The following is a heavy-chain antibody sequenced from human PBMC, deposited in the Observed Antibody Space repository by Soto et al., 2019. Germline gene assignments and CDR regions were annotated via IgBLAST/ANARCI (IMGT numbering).Heavy chain of an antibody. V-gene: IGHV3-33*01. CDR3: ASDLVGASDSYGLDV. Sequence: GGSLRLSCAASGFTFSNYGMHWVRQAPGKGLERVAIIWHDGNNKYYADSVRGRFIISRDNSKNRLYLQMNSMRAEDTAVYYCASDLVGASDSYGLDVWGQGTRVTVSS. CDR1: GFTFSNYG. CDR2: IWHDGNNK. J-gene: IGHJ6*02. D-gene: IGHD1-26*01.